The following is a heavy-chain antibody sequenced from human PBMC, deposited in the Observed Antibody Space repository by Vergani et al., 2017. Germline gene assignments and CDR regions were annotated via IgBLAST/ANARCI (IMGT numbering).Heavy chain of an antibody. CDR3: AKVCYSTSCPYGREALDV. CDR1: GFTFNSYA. V-gene: IGHV3-23*01. J-gene: IGHJ3*01. Sequence: QLLESGGGLIQPGGSLRLSCAASGFTFNSYAMTWVRQAPGKGLEWVSGINNNGGSTYYADSVKGRFTISRDNSKTTLYLQMTDLRAEDPATYSCAKVCYSTSCPYGREALDVWGHGTMVTVSS. CDR2: INNNGGST. D-gene: IGHD2-2*01.